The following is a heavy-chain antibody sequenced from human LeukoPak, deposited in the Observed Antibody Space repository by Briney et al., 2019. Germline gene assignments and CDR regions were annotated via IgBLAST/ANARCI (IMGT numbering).Heavy chain of an antibody. CDR1: GFSFSNYG. J-gene: IGHJ4*02. V-gene: IGHV3-23*01. Sequence: GGSLRLSCAASGFSFSNYGMNWVRQAPGKGLEWVSGITGSGGSTYYADSVKGRFTISRDNSKNTLYLQMNSLRVEDTAVYYCATLPYYYDSSGSYYFDYWGQGTLVTVSS. D-gene: IGHD3-22*01. CDR2: ITGSGGST. CDR3: ATLPYYYDSSGSYYFDY.